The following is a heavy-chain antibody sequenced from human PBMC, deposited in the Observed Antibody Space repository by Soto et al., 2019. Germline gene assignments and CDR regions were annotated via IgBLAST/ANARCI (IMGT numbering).Heavy chain of an antibody. CDR1: GYTFINYD. V-gene: IGHV1-8*01. Sequence: QVQLVQSGAEVKKPGASVKVSCKASGYTFINYDINWVRQATGQGLEWVGWMNPDSGNTGYAQNLQGRVNKTGNTSVSSVYMELSSLTSEDTAVYYCARRRGSNGWFDLWGQGTLVTVSS. J-gene: IGHJ5*02. CDR3: ARRRGSNGWFDL. D-gene: IGHD2-8*01. CDR2: MNPDSGNT.